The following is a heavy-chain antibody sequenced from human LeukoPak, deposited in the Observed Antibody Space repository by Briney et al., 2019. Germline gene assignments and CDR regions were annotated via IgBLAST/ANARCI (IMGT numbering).Heavy chain of an antibody. CDR1: GFTFSSYS. CDR3: ATVSGGDYFDY. Sequence: GGSLRLSCAASGFTFSSYSMSWVRQAPGKGLEWVSLIYSGDSTYYADSVKGRFTISRDNSKNTLYLQMNSLRAEDTAMYYCATVSGGDYFDYWGQGTLVTVSS. CDR2: IYSGDST. J-gene: IGHJ4*02. D-gene: IGHD3-10*01. V-gene: IGHV3-53*01.